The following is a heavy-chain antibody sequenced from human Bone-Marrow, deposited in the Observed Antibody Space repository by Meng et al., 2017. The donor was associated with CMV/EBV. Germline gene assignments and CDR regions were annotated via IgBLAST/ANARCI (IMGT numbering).Heavy chain of an antibody. CDR1: GYSISSGYY. CDR2: IYHSGST. Sequence: SETLSLTCTVSGYSISSGYYWGWIRQPPGKGLEWIGSIYHSGSTYYNPSLKSRVTISVDTSKNQFSLKLSSVTAADTAVYYCARLDYSNSFDYWGQGTLVTVSS. J-gene: IGHJ4*02. CDR3: ARLDYSNSFDY. V-gene: IGHV4-38-2*02. D-gene: IGHD4-11*01.